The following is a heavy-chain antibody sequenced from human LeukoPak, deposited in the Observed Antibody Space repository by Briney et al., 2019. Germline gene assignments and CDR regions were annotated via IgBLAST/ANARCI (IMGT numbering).Heavy chain of an antibody. Sequence: GGSLRLSCAASGFTFSSYAMHWVRQAPGKGLEWVAVISYDGSNKYYADSVKGRFTISRDNSKNTLYLQMNSLRAEDTAVYYCASTLMATTSPLSYWGQGTLVTVSS. CDR1: GFTFSSYA. CDR3: ASTLMATTSPLSY. CDR2: ISYDGSNK. D-gene: IGHD5-24*01. V-gene: IGHV3-30-3*01. J-gene: IGHJ4*02.